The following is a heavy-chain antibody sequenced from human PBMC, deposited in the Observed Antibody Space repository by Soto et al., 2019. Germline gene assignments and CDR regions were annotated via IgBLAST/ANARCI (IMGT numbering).Heavy chain of an antibody. CDR1: GASISSGAYY. J-gene: IGHJ6*02. CDR3: ARAQRGLRFLEWLPTSGMDV. Sequence: SETLSLTCTVSGASISSGAYYWSWIRQHPGKGLEWIGYIYYRGNTYYNPSLKSRVNISVDTSKNQLSLKLNSVSAADTAVYYCARAQRGLRFLEWLPTSGMDVWGQGNTVTVSS. CDR2: IYYRGNT. V-gene: IGHV4-31*03. D-gene: IGHD3-3*01.